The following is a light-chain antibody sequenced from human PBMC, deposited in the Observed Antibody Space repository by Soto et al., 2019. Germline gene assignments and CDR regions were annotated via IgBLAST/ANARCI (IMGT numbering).Light chain of an antibody. CDR3: NSYTRSSNYV. J-gene: IGLJ1*01. Sequence: QSALTQPASVSGSPGQSITISCTGTSSDVGGYNYVSWYQQHPGKAPKLMIYDVSNRPSGVSYRFSGSKSGNTASLTISGLQAEDEADYYCNSYTRSSNYVFGTGTKVTVL. CDR1: SSDVGGYNY. V-gene: IGLV2-14*01. CDR2: DVS.